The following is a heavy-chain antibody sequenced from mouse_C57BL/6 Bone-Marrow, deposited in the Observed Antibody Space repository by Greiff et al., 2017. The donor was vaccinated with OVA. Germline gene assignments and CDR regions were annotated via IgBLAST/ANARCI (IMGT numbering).Heavy chain of an antibody. J-gene: IGHJ2*01. V-gene: IGHV5-4*03. D-gene: IGHD2-1*01. Sequence: EVKVVESGGGLVKPGGSLKLSCAASGFTFSSYAMSWVRQTPEKRLEWVATISDGGSYTYYPDNVKGRFTISRDNAKNNLYLQMSHLKSEDTAMYYCARGLLLLADYWGQGTTLTVSS. CDR2: ISDGGSYT. CDR3: ARGLLLLADY. CDR1: GFTFSSYA.